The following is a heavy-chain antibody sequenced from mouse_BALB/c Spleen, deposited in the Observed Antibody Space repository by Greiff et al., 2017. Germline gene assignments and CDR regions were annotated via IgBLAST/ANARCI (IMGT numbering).Heavy chain of an antibody. CDR3: ARVRHYYAMDY. Sequence: QVQLQQPGAELVKPGAPVKLSCKASGYTFTSYWMNWVKQRPGRGLEWIGRIDPSDSETHYNQKFKDKATLTVDKSSSTAYIHLSSLTSEDSAVDYCARVRHYYAMDYWGQGTSVTVSS. D-gene: IGHD2-14*01. CDR2: IDPSDSET. CDR1: GYTFTSYW. V-gene: IGHV1-69*02. J-gene: IGHJ4*01.